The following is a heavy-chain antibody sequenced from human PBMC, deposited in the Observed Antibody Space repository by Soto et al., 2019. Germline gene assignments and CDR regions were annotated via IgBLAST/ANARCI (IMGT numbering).Heavy chain of an antibody. CDR1: GGSFSGYY. J-gene: IGHJ4*02. V-gene: IGHV4-34*01. D-gene: IGHD2-21*01. CDR3: ARVLGETYYFDY. CDR2: INRSGST. Sequence: SETLSLTCAVYGGSFSGYYWSWIRQPPGKGLEWIGEINRSGSTNYNPSLKSRVTISVDTSKNQFSLKLSSVTAADTAVYYCARVLGETYYFDYWGQGTLVTVS.